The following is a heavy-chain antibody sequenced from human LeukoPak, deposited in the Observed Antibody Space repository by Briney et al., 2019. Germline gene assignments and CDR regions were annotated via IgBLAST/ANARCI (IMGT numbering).Heavy chain of an antibody. J-gene: IGHJ3*01. Sequence: GESLKISREASGYTFTNSWIGWVRQVPGKGLEYMGIVYPRNSDTTYSPSFQGQVTISADKSINTAYLQWSSLRASDTAMYYCVRLGLAVADLYDAFDVWGQGTAVAVS. D-gene: IGHD6-19*01. V-gene: IGHV5-51*01. CDR2: VYPRNSDT. CDR1: GYTFTNSW. CDR3: VRLGLAVADLYDAFDV.